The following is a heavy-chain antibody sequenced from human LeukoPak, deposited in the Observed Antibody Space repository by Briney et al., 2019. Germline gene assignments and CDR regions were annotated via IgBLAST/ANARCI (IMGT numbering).Heavy chain of an antibody. Sequence: GGSLRHSCAASGFTFSSYWMHWVRQVPGEGLVWVARINPGGSSITYADSVKGRFAISRDNAKNTLYLQMASLRAEDTGVYYCARSNQADDYWGQGTLVTVSS. V-gene: IGHV3-74*01. D-gene: IGHD1-14*01. CDR1: GFTFSSYW. CDR3: ARSNQADDY. CDR2: INPGGSSI. J-gene: IGHJ4*02.